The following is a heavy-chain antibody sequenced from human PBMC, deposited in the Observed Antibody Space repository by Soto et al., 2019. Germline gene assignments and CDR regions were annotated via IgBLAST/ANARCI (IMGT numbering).Heavy chain of an antibody. J-gene: IGHJ6*02. CDR3: ARTIQVLRFLETGYYYGMDV. V-gene: IGHV1-69*06. CDR1: GGTFSSYA. Sequence: SVKVSCKASGGTFSSYAISWVRQAPGQGLEWMGGIIPIFGTANYAQKFQGRVTITADKSTSTAYMELSSLRSEDTAVYYCARTIQVLRFLETGYYYGMDVWGPGTTATVSS. D-gene: IGHD3-3*01. CDR2: IIPIFGTA.